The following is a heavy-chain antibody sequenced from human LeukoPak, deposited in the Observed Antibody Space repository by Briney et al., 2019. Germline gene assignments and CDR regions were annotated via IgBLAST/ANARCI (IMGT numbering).Heavy chain of an antibody. Sequence: GGSLRLSCAASGFTFSGHWMSWVRQAPAKGLEWVAHLNGDGSQIYYMDFVKGRFTISRDNAKNSLYLQMNGLRAEDTAVYYCVAWGNSGNSWGQGTMVIVSS. D-gene: IGHD1-26*01. J-gene: IGHJ3*01. CDR1: GFTFSGHW. V-gene: IGHV3-7*01. CDR2: LNGDGSQI. CDR3: VAWGNSGNS.